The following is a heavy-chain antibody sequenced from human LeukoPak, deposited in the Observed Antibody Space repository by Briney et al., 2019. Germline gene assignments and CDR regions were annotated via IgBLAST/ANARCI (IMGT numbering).Heavy chain of an antibody. V-gene: IGHV5-10-1*01. CDR2: IDPSDSYT. Sequence: GASLQISCKGSGYNFTRNWISWVRQMPGKGLEWMGRIDPSDSYTNYSPSFQGHVTISADKSTSTAYLQWSSLKASDTAMYYCARGKGWFAPWGQGTLVTVSS. CDR1: GYNFTRNW. J-gene: IGHJ5*02. CDR3: ARGKGWFAP.